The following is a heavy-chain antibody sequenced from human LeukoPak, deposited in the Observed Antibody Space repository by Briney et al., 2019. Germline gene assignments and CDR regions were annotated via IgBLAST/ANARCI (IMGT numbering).Heavy chain of an antibody. J-gene: IGHJ3*01. D-gene: IGHD3-22*01. CDR2: INPNSGRT. CDR1: GYTFTDYY. V-gene: IGHV1-2*07. Sequence: VASVKVSCKASGYTFTDYYMHRVRQAPGQGPEWMGWINPNSGRTNYADKFQGRVTMTSATSISTVYMELNRLTSDDTAVYYCARDRRYYDSSGYFVWGQGTMVTVSS. CDR3: ARDRRYYDSSGYFV.